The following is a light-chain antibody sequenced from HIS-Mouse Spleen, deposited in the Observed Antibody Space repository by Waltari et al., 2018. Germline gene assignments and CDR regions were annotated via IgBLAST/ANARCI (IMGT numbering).Light chain of an antibody. CDR1: SSDVGSYNR. V-gene: IGLV2-18*01. J-gene: IGLJ3*02. CDR2: EVR. Sequence: QSALTQPPSVSGSPGQSVTIPCTGTSSDVGSYNRVSWYQQPPGTAPKLMIYEVRNRPSGVPDRFSAAKAGNTASLTISGLQAEDEADYYCSLYTSSSTSWVFGGGTKLTVL. CDR3: SLYTSSSTSWV.